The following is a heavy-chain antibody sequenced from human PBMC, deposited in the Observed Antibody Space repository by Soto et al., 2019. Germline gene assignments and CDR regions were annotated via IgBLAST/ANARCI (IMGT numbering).Heavy chain of an antibody. CDR2: ISGSGGST. Sequence: GGSLRLSCAASGFTFGSYAMSWVRQAPGKGLEWVSAISGSGGSTYYADSVKGRFTISRDNSKNTLYLQMNSLRAEDTAVYYYAKNAMIVVVITPGYDYWGQGTLVTVSS. D-gene: IGHD3-22*01. J-gene: IGHJ4*02. CDR1: GFTFGSYA. V-gene: IGHV3-23*01. CDR3: AKNAMIVVVITPGYDY.